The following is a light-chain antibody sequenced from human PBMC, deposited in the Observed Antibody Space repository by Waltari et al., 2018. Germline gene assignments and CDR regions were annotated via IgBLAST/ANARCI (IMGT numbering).Light chain of an antibody. CDR1: QSVFYNSNDKNY. CDR3: QQYYSRRT. V-gene: IGKV4-1*01. J-gene: IGKJ1*01. CDR2: WAS. Sequence: DIVLTQSPEYLAVFAGERAPTHCKSRQSVFYNSNDKNYLTWYQQKPGQPPKLLIDWASTRQSGVPDRFSGSWSGTDFTLTINSLQAEYVAVYYCQQYYSRRTFGRGTRVEIK.